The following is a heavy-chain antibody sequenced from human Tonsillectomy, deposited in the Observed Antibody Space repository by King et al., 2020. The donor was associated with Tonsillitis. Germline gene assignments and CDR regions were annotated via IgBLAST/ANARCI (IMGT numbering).Heavy chain of an antibody. CDR3: ARRYTYGRGSWFDP. CDR2: IYTSGGT. D-gene: IGHD5-18*01. Sequence: HVQLQESGPRLVQPSETLSLICNVSGDSISSFYWSWIRQPAGKGLEWIGRIYTSGGTYYNPSLKSRVTMSLDTSKNQFSLKLISVTATDAALYYCARRYTYGRGSWFDPWGQGTLVTVSS. V-gene: IGHV4-4*07. J-gene: IGHJ5*02. CDR1: GDSISSFY.